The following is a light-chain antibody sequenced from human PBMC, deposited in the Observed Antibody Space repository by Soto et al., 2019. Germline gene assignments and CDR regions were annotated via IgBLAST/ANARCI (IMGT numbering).Light chain of an antibody. CDR2: AAS. Sequence: DIQMTQSPSSLSASVGARVTITSRPSQGISNALAWYQQRPGKVPKLLMYAASTLQSGVPSRFSGSGSGTDFTLTISSLQPEDVATYYCQKYDSAPTFGQGTKVEIK. J-gene: IGKJ1*01. V-gene: IGKV1-27*01. CDR1: QGISNA. CDR3: QKYDSAPT.